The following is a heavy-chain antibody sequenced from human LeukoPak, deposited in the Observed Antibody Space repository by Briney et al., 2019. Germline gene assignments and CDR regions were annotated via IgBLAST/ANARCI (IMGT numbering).Heavy chain of an antibody. Sequence: TGGSLRLSCTASGFTFSSYAMSWVRKAPGKGLEWVSTISGSGGSTYYADSVKGRFIISRDNSKNTLYLQMNSLRAEDTAVYYCAKDPESVHSGSYGYWGQGTLVTVSS. CDR2: ISGSGGST. CDR1: GFTFSSYA. V-gene: IGHV3-23*01. D-gene: IGHD1-26*01. J-gene: IGHJ4*02. CDR3: AKDPESVHSGSYGY.